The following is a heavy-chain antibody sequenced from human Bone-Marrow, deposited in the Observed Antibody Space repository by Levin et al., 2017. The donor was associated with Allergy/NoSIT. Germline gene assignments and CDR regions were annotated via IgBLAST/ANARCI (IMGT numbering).Heavy chain of an antibody. D-gene: IGHD2-21*02. CDR2: ILNDGSKE. CDR3: ARGCGGDCFYLDY. CDR1: RFTFSSYA. J-gene: IGHJ4*02. Sequence: GESLKISCTASRFTFSSYAMHWVRQAPGKGLEWVAVILNDGSKEYYGDSVKGRFTISRDNSKNTLYLQLNSLRTDDTAVYYCARGCGGDCFYLDYWGQGTLVSVSS. V-gene: IGHV3-30*04.